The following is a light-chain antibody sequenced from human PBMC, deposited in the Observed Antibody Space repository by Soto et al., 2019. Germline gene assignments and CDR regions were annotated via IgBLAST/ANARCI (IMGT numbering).Light chain of an antibody. Sequence: QSVLTQPASVSGSPGQSITISCTGTSSDVGSYNLVSWYQQHPGKAPKLMIYEGTQRPSGVSNRFSGSKSGNTASLTISGLQAEDEADYYCCSYAGSTTSLFGGGTKDTVL. CDR1: SSDVGSYNL. V-gene: IGLV2-23*01. CDR2: EGT. J-gene: IGLJ3*02. CDR3: CSYAGSTTSL.